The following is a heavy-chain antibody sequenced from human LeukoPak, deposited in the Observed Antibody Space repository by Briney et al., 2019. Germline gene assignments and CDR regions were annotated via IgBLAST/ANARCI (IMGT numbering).Heavy chain of an antibody. D-gene: IGHD3-22*01. J-gene: IGHJ4*02. CDR1: GASISSGGYY. CDR2: IYYSGSTS. Sequence: SETLSLTCTVSGASISSGGYYWSWIRQHPGKGLEWIGYIYYSGSTSYYNPSLKSRVTISADTSKNQFSLKLSSVTAADTAVYYCARSTPYYYDSSGYWFDYWGQGTLVTVSS. CDR3: ARSTPYYYDSSGYWFDY. V-gene: IGHV4-31*03.